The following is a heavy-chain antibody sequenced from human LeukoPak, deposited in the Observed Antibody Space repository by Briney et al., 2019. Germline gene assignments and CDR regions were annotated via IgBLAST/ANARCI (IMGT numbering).Heavy chain of an antibody. J-gene: IGHJ5*02. V-gene: IGHV5-51*01. D-gene: IGHD3-10*01. CDR3: ARPFGSGSSSWFDP. CDR2: IYPGDSDT. Sequence: GGSLQISCQGSGSTFTSYWIGWVRPVPGKGLEWMGIIYPGDSDTRYSPSFQGQVTISADKSISTAYLQWSSLKASDTAMYYCARPFGSGSSSWFDPWGQGTLVTVSS. CDR1: GSTFTSYW.